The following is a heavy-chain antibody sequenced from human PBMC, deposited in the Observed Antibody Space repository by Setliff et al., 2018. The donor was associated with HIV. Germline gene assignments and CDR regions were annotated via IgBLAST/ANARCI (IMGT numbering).Heavy chain of an antibody. D-gene: IGHD2-21*01. CDR1: GGSISTNNFF. CDR3: AAQDLDLVKYYYMDY. Sequence: LSLTCTVSGGSISTNNFFWGWLRQPPGKGLEWIGTVDYSGSTNYTPSLKSRVAISIDSSKNLFSLRLDSLTAADTAVYYCAAQDLDLVKYYYMDYWGPGALVTVSS. CDR2: VDYSGST. V-gene: IGHV4-39*07. J-gene: IGHJ4*02.